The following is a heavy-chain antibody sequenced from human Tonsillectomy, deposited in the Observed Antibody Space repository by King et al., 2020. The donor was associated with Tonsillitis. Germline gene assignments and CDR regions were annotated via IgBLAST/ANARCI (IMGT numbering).Heavy chain of an antibody. V-gene: IGHV3-74*02. D-gene: IGHD4-17*01. CDR3: ARTADGDHLDY. J-gene: IGHJ4*02. CDR1: GFTFSSYW. CDR2: VNGDGSYI. Sequence: VQLVESGGGLVQPGGSLRLSCAVSGFTFSSYWMEWVRQAPGKGLVSVSRVNGDGSYINYEDSVKGRFTISSDNAKNTVYLQMNSLRGEDTAVYYCARTADGDHLDYWGQGTQVTVSS.